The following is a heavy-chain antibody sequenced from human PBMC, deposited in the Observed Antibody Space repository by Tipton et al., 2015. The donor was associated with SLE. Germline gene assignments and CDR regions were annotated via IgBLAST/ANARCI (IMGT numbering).Heavy chain of an antibody. D-gene: IGHD2-2*01. J-gene: IGHJ4*02. V-gene: IGHV3-30-3*01. CDR1: GFTFSSYA. CDR2: ISYDGSNK. Sequence: SLRLSCAASGFTFSSYAMHWVRQAPGKGLEWVAVISYDGSNKYYADSVKGRFTISRDNSKNTLYLQMNSLRAEDTAVYYCARSRYCSSTSCFDYWGQGTLVTVSS. CDR3: ARSRYCSSTSCFDY.